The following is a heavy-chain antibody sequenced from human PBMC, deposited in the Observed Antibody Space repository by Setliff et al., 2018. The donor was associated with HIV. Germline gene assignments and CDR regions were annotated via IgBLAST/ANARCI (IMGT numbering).Heavy chain of an antibody. Sequence: SETLSLTCAVYGGSVSGHYWGWFRQPPGKGLEWIGEITPSGATNYLPSLKSRVTMSLDTSKNQFSLKMTSVTAADTALYYCSNWDTTVDEDAWGQGTLVTVSS. CDR1: GGSVSGHY. V-gene: IGHV4-34*01. CDR2: ITPSGAT. D-gene: IGHD1-1*01. J-gene: IGHJ5*02. CDR3: SNWDTTVDEDA.